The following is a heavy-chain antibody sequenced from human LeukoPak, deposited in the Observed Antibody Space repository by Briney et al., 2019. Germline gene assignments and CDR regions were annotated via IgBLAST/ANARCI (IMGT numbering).Heavy chain of an antibody. CDR2: INPNSGGT. J-gene: IGHJ5*02. Sequence: ASVKVSCKASGYTFTGYYMHWVRQAPGQGLEWMGWINPNSGGTNYAQKFQGRVTMTRDTSISTAYMELSRLRSDDTAVYYCARDHLPEYELPNRGFDPWGQGTLVTVSS. D-gene: IGHD5-24*01. V-gene: IGHV1-2*02. CDR1: GYTFTGYY. CDR3: ARDHLPEYELPNRGFDP.